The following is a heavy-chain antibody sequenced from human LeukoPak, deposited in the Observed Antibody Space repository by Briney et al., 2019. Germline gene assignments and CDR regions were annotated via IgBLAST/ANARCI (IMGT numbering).Heavy chain of an antibody. Sequence: GGSLRLSCAASGFTFSSYGMHWVRQAPGKGLEWVANIKPDGSEKYYVDSVKGRFTISRDNAKKSLFLQTNSLRVEDTAVYYCAREFDFWSGYDPMGAFDIWGQGTMVTVSS. CDR1: GFTFSSYG. J-gene: IGHJ3*02. CDR2: IKPDGSEK. V-gene: IGHV3-7*01. D-gene: IGHD3-3*01. CDR3: AREFDFWSGYDPMGAFDI.